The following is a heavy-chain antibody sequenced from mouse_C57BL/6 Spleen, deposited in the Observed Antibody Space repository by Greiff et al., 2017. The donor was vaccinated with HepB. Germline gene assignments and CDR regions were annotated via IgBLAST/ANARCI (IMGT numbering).Heavy chain of an antibody. Sequence: EVNVVEPGGGLVKPGASLKLSCAASGFTFSSYAMSWVRQTPEKRLEWVATISDGGSYTYYPDNVKGRFTMSRDNAKNNLYLQMSHLKSEVTAMYYCARDPYYYGSSHWYFDVWGTGTTVTVSS. CDR1: GFTFSSYA. V-gene: IGHV5-4*01. CDR2: ISDGGSYT. CDR3: ARDPYYYGSSHWYFDV. J-gene: IGHJ1*03. D-gene: IGHD1-1*01.